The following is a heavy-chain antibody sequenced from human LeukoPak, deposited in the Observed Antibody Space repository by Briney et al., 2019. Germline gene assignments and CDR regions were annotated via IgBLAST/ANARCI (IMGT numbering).Heavy chain of an antibody. CDR3: ARALSGYYDFWSGSTVFDY. Sequence: ASVKVSCKASGYTFTGYYMHWVRQAPGQGLEWMGWINPNSGGTNYAQKFQGRVTMTRDTSISTAYMELSRLRSDDTAVYYCARALSGYYDFWSGSTVFDYWGQGTLVTVSS. J-gene: IGHJ4*02. V-gene: IGHV1-2*02. D-gene: IGHD3-3*01. CDR1: GYTFTGYY. CDR2: INPNSGGT.